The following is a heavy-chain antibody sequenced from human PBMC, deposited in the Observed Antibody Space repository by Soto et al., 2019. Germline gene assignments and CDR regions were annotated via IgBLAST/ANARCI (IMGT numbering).Heavy chain of an antibody. CDR3: AREQRYQLLSLLDY. CDR2: IYYSGST. D-gene: IGHD2-2*01. J-gene: IGHJ4*02. CDR1: GGSVSSGSYY. Sequence: SETLSLTCTVSGGSVSSGSYYWSWIRQPPGKGLEWIGYIYYSGSTNYNPSLKSRVTISVDTSKNQFSLKLSSVNAADTAVYYCAREQRYQLLSLLDYWGQGTLVTVSS. V-gene: IGHV4-61*01.